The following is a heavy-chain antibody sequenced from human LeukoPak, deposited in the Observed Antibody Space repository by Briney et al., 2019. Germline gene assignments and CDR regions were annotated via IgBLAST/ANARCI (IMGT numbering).Heavy chain of an antibody. CDR3: TTGTYYYDSRVPTTGDY. CDR2: IKSKTDGGTT. CDR1: GFTFSSYA. V-gene: IGHV3-15*01. D-gene: IGHD3-22*01. Sequence: GGSLRLSCAASGFTFSSYAMTWVRQAPGKGLGWVGRIKSKTDGGTTDYAAPVKGRFTISRDDSKNTLYLQMNSLKTEDTAVYYCTTGTYYYDSRVPTTGDYWGQGTLVTVSS. J-gene: IGHJ4*02.